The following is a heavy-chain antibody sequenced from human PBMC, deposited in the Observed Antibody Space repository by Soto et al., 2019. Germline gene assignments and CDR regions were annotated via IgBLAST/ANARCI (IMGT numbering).Heavy chain of an antibody. CDR1: GGSISSSSYY. CDR2: IYYSGST. D-gene: IGHD3-3*01. V-gene: IGHV4-39*01. J-gene: IGHJ6*03. CDR3: ARRSTIFGVVDYYYYMDV. Sequence: SETLSLTCTVSGGSISSSSYYWGWIRQPPGKGLEWIGSIYYSGSTYYNPSLKSRVTISVDTSKNQFSLKLSSVTAADTAVYYCARRSTIFGVVDYYYYMDVWGKGTTVTVSS.